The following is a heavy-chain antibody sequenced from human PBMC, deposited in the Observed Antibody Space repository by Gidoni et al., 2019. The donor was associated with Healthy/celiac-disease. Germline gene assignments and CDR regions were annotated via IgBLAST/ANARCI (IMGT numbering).Heavy chain of an antibody. CDR1: GFTFSNAW. CDR3: TTDPVVWESIVGATTVDY. D-gene: IGHD1-26*01. CDR2: IKSKTDGGTT. V-gene: IGHV3-15*01. Sequence: EVQLVESVGGLVKPGGSLRLSCAASGFTFSNAWMSWVRQAPGKGLEWVGRIKSKTDGGTTDYAAPVKGRFTISRDDSKNTLYLQMNSLKTEDTAVYYCTTDPVVWESIVGATTVDYWGQGTLVTVSS. J-gene: IGHJ4*02.